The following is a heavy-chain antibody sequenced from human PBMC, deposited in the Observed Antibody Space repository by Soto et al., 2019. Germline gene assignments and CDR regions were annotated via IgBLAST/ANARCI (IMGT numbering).Heavy chain of an antibody. CDR3: AGGMIAAYYFDY. Sequence: QVQLQQWGAGLLKPSETLSLTCAVYGGSFSGYYWSWIRQPPGKGLEWIGEINHSGSTNYNPSLKSRVTISVDTSKNQFSLKLSSVTAADTAVYYCAGGMIAAYYFDYWGQGTLVTVSS. D-gene: IGHD6-25*01. CDR2: INHSGST. CDR1: GGSFSGYY. J-gene: IGHJ4*02. V-gene: IGHV4-34*01.